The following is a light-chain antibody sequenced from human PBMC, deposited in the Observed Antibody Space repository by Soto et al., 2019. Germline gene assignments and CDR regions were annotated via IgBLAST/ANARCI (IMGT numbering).Light chain of an antibody. CDR3: SSYTSSSLYV. CDR2: EVT. V-gene: IGLV2-14*01. Sequence: QSVLTQPASVSGSPGQSITISCTGTSSDVGGYNSVSWYQQHPGKAPKLMIYEVTNRPSGVSNRFSGSKSGNTASLTISGLQAEDEADYYCSSYTSSSLYVFGAGTKLPS. J-gene: IGLJ1*01. CDR1: SSDVGGYNS.